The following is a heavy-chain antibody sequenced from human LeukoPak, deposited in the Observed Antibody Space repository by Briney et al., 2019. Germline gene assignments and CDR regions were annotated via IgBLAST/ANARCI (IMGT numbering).Heavy chain of an antibody. J-gene: IGHJ5*02. Sequence: PGGSLRLSCAASGFTFSSYSMNWVRQAPGKGLEWVSSISSSSSYIYYADSVKGRFTISRDNAKNSLFLQMNSVRVEDTAVYYCATDAFSYPNTWGQGTQVTVSS. CDR1: GFTFSSYS. CDR3: ATDAFSYPNT. D-gene: IGHD3-16*01. CDR2: ISSSSSYI. V-gene: IGHV3-21*01.